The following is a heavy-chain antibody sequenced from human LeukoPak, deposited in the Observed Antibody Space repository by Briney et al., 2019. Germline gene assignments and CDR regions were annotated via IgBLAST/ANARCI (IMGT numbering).Heavy chain of an antibody. CDR3: ASAVRVRGYYYYFEY. D-gene: IGHD3-3*01. CDR1: GDSISSNNRY. V-gene: IGHV4-39*07. J-gene: IGHJ4*02. Sequence: SETLSLTCTVSGDSISSNNRYWGWIRQPPGKGLEWIGSFYFGGSNYYSPSLRSRVIISLDTSKNQSSLALNFVTAADTAMYYCASAVRVRGYYYYFEYWGQGTLVTVSS. CDR2: FYFGGSN.